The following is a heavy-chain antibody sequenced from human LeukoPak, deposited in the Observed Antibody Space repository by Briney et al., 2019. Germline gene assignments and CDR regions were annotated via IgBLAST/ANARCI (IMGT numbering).Heavy chain of an antibody. Sequence: GASVKVSCKASGYTLTSYGISWVRQAPGQGLEWMGWISAYNGNTNFAQKLQGRVTMTTDTSTSTAYMELRSLRSDDTAVYYCARSHDSRNDAFDIWGQGTMVTVSS. J-gene: IGHJ3*02. D-gene: IGHD3-22*01. V-gene: IGHV1-18*01. CDR1: GYTLTSYG. CDR2: ISAYNGNT. CDR3: ARSHDSRNDAFDI.